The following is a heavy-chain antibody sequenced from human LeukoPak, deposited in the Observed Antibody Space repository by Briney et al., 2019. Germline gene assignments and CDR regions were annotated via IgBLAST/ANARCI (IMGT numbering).Heavy chain of an antibody. D-gene: IGHD3-9*01. V-gene: IGHV3-23*01. CDR2: ISGSGGST. Sequence: LPGGSLRLSCAASGFTFSSYAMSWVRQAPGKGLEWVSAISGSGGSTYYADPVKGRSTISRDNSKNTLYLQMNSLRAEDTAVYYCARDDILTGYFLDYWGQGTLVTVSS. CDR3: ARDDILTGYFLDY. J-gene: IGHJ4*02. CDR1: GFTFSSYA.